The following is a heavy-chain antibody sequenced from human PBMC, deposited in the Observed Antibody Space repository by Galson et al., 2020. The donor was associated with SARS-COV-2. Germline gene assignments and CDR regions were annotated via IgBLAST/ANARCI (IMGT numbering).Heavy chain of an antibody. Sequence: GESLKISCAASGFTFNNCAMTRVRQAPGKGLEWVPAINGGGGIAYYADSVRGRFTISRDNSKNTLYMQMNSLRAEDTAVYYCAKDQGNGFGDQLDYWGQGALLTFSS. V-gene: IGHV3-23*01. CDR2: INGGGGIA. CDR1: GFTFNNCA. J-gene: IGHJ4*02. CDR3: AKDQGNGFGDQLDY. D-gene: IGHD6-19*01.